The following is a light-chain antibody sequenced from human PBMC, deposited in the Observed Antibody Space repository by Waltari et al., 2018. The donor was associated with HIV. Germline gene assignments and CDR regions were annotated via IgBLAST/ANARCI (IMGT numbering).Light chain of an antibody. CDR1: INNVASQR. Sequence: QAGLTQPPSVSTALRQTATLPGTGNINNVASQRPAWLQQHQGHPPKLLSYRNNTRPSGISERLSASRSGDTTSLTITRLQPEDEAYYYCSAWDISLNAWVFGGGTKLTVL. J-gene: IGLJ3*02. CDR3: SAWDISLNAWV. V-gene: IGLV10-54*01. CDR2: RNN.